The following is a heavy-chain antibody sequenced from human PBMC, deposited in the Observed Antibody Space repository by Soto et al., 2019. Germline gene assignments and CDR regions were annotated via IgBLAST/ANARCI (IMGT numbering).Heavy chain of an antibody. CDR3: AAEDPLKSEHDAFDI. CDR2: IVVGSGNT. J-gene: IGHJ3*02. CDR1: GFTFTSSA. V-gene: IGHV1-58*01. D-gene: IGHD1-26*01. Sequence: SVKVSCKASGFTFTSSAVQWVRQARGQRLEWIGWIVVGSGNTNYAQKFQERVAITRDMSTSTAYMELSSLRSEDTSVYYCAAEDPLKSEHDAFDIWGQGTMVTVSS.